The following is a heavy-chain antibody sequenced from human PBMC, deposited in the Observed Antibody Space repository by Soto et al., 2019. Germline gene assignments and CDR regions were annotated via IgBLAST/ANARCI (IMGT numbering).Heavy chain of an antibody. CDR1: GFSFSTYG. D-gene: IGHD3-10*01. CDR2: IWYDGSSQ. J-gene: IGHJ4*02. V-gene: IGHV3-33*01. CDR3: ARDLGAFNYGSAYFDY. Sequence: PGGSLRLSCAPSGFSFSTYGMHWVRQAPGKGLEWVAVIWYDGSSQYYADSVKGRFTISRYNSKNMLYLQMNSLRAEDTAVYYCARDLGAFNYGSAYFDYWGQGTPVTVSS.